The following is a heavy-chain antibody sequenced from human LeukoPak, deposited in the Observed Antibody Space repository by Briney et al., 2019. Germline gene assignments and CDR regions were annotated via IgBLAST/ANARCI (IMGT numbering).Heavy chain of an antibody. D-gene: IGHD4-17*01. Sequence: GGSLRLSCAASGFTFDDYAMHWVRQPPGKGLEWVSGISWISGSIVYADSVKGLFNNSRNNAKNSLYLQMNSLRAEDTALYYCAKSGGLRTYYFDYWGQGTLVTVSS. V-gene: IGHV3-9*01. J-gene: IGHJ4*02. CDR3: AKSGGLRTYYFDY. CDR1: GFTFDDYA. CDR2: ISWISGSI.